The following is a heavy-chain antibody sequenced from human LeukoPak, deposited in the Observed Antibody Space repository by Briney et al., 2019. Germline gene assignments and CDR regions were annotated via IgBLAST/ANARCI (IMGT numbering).Heavy chain of an antibody. CDR3: GRGARPPHYYYYMDV. Sequence: ASVKASCKASGGPFKSYGIIWVRRAPGHGLEWMGGIIPILGTANYAPKFQGRVTITADKSTSTAYMELSSLRSEDTAVYYCGRGARPPHYYYYMDVWGKGTTVTVSS. J-gene: IGHJ6*03. CDR1: GGPFKSYG. D-gene: IGHD5-12*01. V-gene: IGHV1-69*10. CDR2: IIPILGTA.